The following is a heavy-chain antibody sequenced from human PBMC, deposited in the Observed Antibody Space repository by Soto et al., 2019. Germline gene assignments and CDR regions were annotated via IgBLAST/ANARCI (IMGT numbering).Heavy chain of an antibody. D-gene: IGHD6-13*01. V-gene: IGHV3-30*18. Sequence: PGGSLRLSCAASGFTFSSYGVHWVRQAPGKGLEWVAVISYDGSNKYYADSVKGRFTISRDNSKNTLYLQMNSLRAEDTAVYYCAKDSSSWYVIWYYFDYWGQGTMVTVSS. CDR3: AKDSSSWYVIWYYFDY. CDR1: GFTFSSYG. CDR2: ISYDGSNK. J-gene: IGHJ4*02.